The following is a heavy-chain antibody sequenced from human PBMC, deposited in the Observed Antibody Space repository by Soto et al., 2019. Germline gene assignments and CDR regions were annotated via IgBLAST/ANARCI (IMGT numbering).Heavy chain of an antibody. CDR3: ARLAVRLSYSGIDF. D-gene: IGHD6-6*01. Sequence: GGSLRLSCVASQFSFSSYFMYCARKAPGQGLEWVSALNPSGTFTYYADSVKGRFTISRDNSKNTVYLEMNSLRGEDTAVYFCARLAVRLSYSGIDFWSQGATVSVSS. CDR2: LNPSGTFT. CDR1: QFSFSSYF. J-gene: IGHJ6*02. V-gene: IGHV3-23*01.